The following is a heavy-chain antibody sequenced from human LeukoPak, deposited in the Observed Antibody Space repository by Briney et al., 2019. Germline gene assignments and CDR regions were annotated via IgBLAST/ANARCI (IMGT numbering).Heavy chain of an antibody. J-gene: IGHJ3*02. CDR3: ARDARIAVAGIGAFDI. CDR1: GFTFSSYS. D-gene: IGHD6-19*01. Sequence: GGSLRLSCAASGFTFSSYSMNWVRQAPGKGLEWVSSISSSSSYIYYADSVKGRFTISRDNAKNSLYLQMNSLRAEDTAVYYCARDARIAVAGIGAFDIWGQGTMVTVSS. V-gene: IGHV3-21*01. CDR2: ISSSSSYI.